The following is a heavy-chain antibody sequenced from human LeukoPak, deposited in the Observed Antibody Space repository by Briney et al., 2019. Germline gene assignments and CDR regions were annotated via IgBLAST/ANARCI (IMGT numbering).Heavy chain of an antibody. CDR3: AKDRSSSWHEKAFDI. J-gene: IGHJ3*02. CDR2: LSGSGGTT. Sequence: PGGSLRLSCAASGFTFTSYAMSWVRQAPGKGLEWVSALSGSGGTTYYADSVKGRFTISRDTSKNTLYLQMNSLRAEDTAVYYCAKDRSSSWHEKAFDIWGQGTVVTVSS. D-gene: IGHD6-13*01. V-gene: IGHV3-23*01. CDR1: GFTFTSYA.